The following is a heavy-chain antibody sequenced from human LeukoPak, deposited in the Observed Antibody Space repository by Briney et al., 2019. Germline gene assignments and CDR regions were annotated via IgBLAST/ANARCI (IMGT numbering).Heavy chain of an antibody. J-gene: IGHJ4*02. CDR3: ARGGDDSSGYSFDY. CDR1: AFAFSSNW. D-gene: IGHD3-22*01. CDR2: ISSSSTYI. Sequence: PGGSLRLSCVASAFAFSSNWMSWVRQAPGKGLYWVSSISSSSTYIHYADSVKGRFTISRDNAKNSLYLQMNSLRAEDTAVYYCARGGDDSSGYSFDYWGQGTLVTVSS. V-gene: IGHV3-21*01.